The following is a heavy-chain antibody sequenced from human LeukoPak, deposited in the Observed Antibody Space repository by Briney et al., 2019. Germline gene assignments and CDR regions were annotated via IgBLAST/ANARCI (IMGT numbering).Heavy chain of an antibody. CDR1: GGSISGYY. CDR2: IYYSGST. V-gene: IGHV4-59*01. CDR3: ARVAGTGFYYFDY. D-gene: IGHD6-13*01. Sequence: SETLSLTCTVSGGSISGYYWSWIRQPPGKGLEWIGYIYYSGSTNYNPSLKSRVTISVDTSKNQFSLKLSSVTAADTAVYYCARVAGTGFYYFDYWGQGTLVTVSS. J-gene: IGHJ4*02.